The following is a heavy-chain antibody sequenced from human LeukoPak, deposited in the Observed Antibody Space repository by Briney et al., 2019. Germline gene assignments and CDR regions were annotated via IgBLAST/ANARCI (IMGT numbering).Heavy chain of an antibody. V-gene: IGHV4-59*12. CDR2: ISYSGFT. CDR1: GGSISSCQ. Sequence: SETLSLTCTVSGGSISSCQWSWIRQPPGKGLEWIGYISYSGFTNYNPSLKSRVTISLDTSKNQFSLKLSSVTAADTAVYYCARVRKQLVRGGYNWFDHWGQGTLVTVSS. CDR3: ARVRKQLVRGGYNWFDH. D-gene: IGHD6-6*01. J-gene: IGHJ5*02.